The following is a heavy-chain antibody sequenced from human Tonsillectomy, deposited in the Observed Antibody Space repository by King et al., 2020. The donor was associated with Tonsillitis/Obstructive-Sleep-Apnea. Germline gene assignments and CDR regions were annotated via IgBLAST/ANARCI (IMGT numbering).Heavy chain of an antibody. CDR3: ASDPQTGVTEPRFDY. D-gene: IGHD1-14*01. Sequence: VQLVESGAEVKKPGSSVKVSCKASGGTFSSYAISWVRQAPGQGLEWMGGIIPIFGTANYAQKFQGRVTITADESTSTAYMELSSLRSKDTAVYYCASDPQTGVTEPRFDYWGQGTLVTVSS. V-gene: IGHV1-69*01. CDR2: IIPIFGTA. J-gene: IGHJ4*02. CDR1: GGTFSSYA.